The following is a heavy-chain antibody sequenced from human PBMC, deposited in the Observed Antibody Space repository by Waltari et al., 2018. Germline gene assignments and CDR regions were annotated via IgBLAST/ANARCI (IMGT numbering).Heavy chain of an antibody. Sequence: VHMVESGGDLVQPGRPLRISCRGSGYIFGDYAVGWFRQAPGKGLEWIGFVRSNIYGGVAEYAASVTGRFTITRDDDDNIAYLQMDSLRREDTAVYYCARESSGNIGWFDSWGRGTLVTVSS. J-gene: IGHJ5*01. CDR3: ARESSGNIGWFDS. V-gene: IGHV3-49*03. CDR1: GYIFGDYA. D-gene: IGHD2-15*01. CDR2: VRSNIYGGVA.